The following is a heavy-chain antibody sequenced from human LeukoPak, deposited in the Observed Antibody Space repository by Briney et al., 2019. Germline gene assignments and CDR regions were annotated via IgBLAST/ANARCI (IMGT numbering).Heavy chain of an antibody. CDR2: INSSGGRT. J-gene: IGHJ4*02. CDR1: GFTFSSYA. V-gene: IGHV3-23*01. CDR3: AKLGGLVGY. Sequence: HPGGSLRLSCAASGFTFSSYAMSWVRQAPGKGLEWVSSINSSGGRTYYADSVKGRFTISRDNSKNTLYLQMNSLRAEDTAVYYCAKLGGLVGYWGQGTLVTVSS.